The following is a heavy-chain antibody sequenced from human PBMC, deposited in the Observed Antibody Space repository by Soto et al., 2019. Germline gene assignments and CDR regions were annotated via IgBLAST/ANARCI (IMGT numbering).Heavy chain of an antibody. CDR3: ARDRGYGDQRTLGH. J-gene: IGHJ4*02. D-gene: IGHD4-17*01. V-gene: IGHV3-53*01. Sequence: EVQLVESGGGLIQPGGSLRLSCAASGFSVSAYYMSWVRQAPGKGLEWVSVIYSGGGTYYADSVKGRFTTSRDSSKNTVSLHMNSMRGEDTAVYYCARDRGYGDQRTLGHWGQGTLVTVSS. CDR1: GFSVSAYY. CDR2: IYSGGGT.